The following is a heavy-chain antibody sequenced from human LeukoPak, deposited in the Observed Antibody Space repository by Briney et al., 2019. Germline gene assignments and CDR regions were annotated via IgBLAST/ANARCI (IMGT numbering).Heavy chain of an antibody. CDR3: ARDQGPNYDTSGYYLDY. CDR2: INPSGGST. V-gene: IGHV1-46*01. D-gene: IGHD3-22*01. CDR1: GYTFTSYY. Sequence: ASVKVSCKASGYTFTSYYMHWVRQAPGQGLEWMGIINPSGGSTSYAQKFQGRVTMTRDMSTSTVYMELSRLRSEDTAVYYCARDQGPNYDTSGYYLDYWGQGTLVTVSS. J-gene: IGHJ4*02.